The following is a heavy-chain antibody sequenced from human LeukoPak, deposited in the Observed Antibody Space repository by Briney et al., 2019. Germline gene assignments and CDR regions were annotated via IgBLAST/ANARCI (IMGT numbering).Heavy chain of an antibody. CDR3: ARDWKRGQWLALF. CDR1: GYTFTGYY. V-gene: IGHV1-2*02. CDR2: INPNSGGT. J-gene: IGHJ4*02. Sequence: VASVKVSCKASGYTFTGYYMHWVRQAPGQGLEWMGWINPNSGGTNYAQKSQGRVTMTRDTSISTAYMELSRLRSDDTAVYYCARDWKRGQWLALFWGQGTLVTVSS. D-gene: IGHD6-19*01.